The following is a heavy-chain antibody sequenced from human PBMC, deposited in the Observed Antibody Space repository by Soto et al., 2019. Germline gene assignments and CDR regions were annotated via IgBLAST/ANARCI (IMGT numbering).Heavy chain of an antibody. V-gene: IGHV1-18*01. CDR2: ISAYNGNT. CDR3: ARIYYYGSGSHRYGMDV. Sequence: QVQLVQSGAEVKKPGASVKVSCKASGYTFTSYGISWVRQAPGQGLEWMGWISAYNGNTNYAQKLQGRVTMTTDTSXSXXYMELRSLRSDDTAVYYCARIYYYGSGSHRYGMDVWGQGTTVTVSS. J-gene: IGHJ6*02. CDR1: GYTFTSYG. D-gene: IGHD3-10*01.